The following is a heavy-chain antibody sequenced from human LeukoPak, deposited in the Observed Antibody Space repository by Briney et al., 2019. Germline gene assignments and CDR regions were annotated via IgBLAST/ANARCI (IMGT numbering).Heavy chain of an antibody. Sequence: GGSLRLSCAASGFTFSRYWMQWVRQAPGKGLVWVERSNSDGSTTSYADSVKGRFTISRDNAKNSLYLQMNSLRAEDTALYHCARDLAYSSGSPYGMDVWGQGTTVTVSS. J-gene: IGHJ6*02. CDR3: ARDLAYSSGSPYGMDV. CDR1: GFTFSRYW. CDR2: SNSDGSTT. V-gene: IGHV3-74*01. D-gene: IGHD6-19*01.